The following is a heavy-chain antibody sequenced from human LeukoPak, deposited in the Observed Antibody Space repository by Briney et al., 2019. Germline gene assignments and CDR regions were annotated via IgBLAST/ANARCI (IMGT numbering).Heavy chain of an antibody. D-gene: IGHD3-16*02. CDR1: GGSFSGYY. CDR3: ARGGGYYDYVWGSYRYNTGVWFDP. V-gene: IGHV4-34*01. CDR2: INHSGST. J-gene: IGHJ5*02. Sequence: SETLSLTCAVYGGSFSGYYWSWIRQPPGKGLEWIGEINHSGSTNYNPSLKSRVTISVDTSKNQFSLKLSSVTAADTAVYYCARGGGYYDYVWGSYRYNTGVWFDPWGQGTLVTVSS.